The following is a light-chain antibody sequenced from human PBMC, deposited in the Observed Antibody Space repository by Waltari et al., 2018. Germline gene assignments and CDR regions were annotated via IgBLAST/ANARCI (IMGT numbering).Light chain of an antibody. CDR3: SSYTSSFTLE. CDR2: EVS. J-gene: IGLJ2*01. CDR1: SSDVGAYNY. V-gene: IGLV2-14*01. Sequence: QSALTQPASVSGSPGQSITISCTGTSSDVGAYNYVPWYQQNPGKAPKVMIYEVSNRPSGVSNRFSGSKSGNTASLTISGLQAEDEADYYCSSYTSSFTLEFGGGTKLTVL.